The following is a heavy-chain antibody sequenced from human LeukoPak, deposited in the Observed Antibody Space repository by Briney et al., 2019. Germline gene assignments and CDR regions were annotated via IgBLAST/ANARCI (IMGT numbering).Heavy chain of an antibody. CDR1: GGSFSGYY. CDR3: ARVRYGYFDY. V-gene: IGHV4-59*10. CDR2: IYTSGST. J-gene: IGHJ4*02. D-gene: IGHD1-20*01. Sequence: SETLSLTCAVYGGSFSGYYWSWIRQPAGKGLEWIGRIYTSGSTNYNPSLKSRVTMSVDTSKNQFSLKLSSVTAADTAVYYCARVRYGYFDYWGQGTLVTVSS.